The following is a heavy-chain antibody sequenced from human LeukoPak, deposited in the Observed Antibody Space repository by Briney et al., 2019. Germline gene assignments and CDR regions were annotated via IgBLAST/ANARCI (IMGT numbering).Heavy chain of an antibody. Sequence: SETLSLXRTVSGGSISSSSYYWGWIRQPPGKGLEWIGSIYYSGSTYYNPSLKSRVTISVDTSKNQFSLKLSSVTAADTAVYYCASLRFLEWLWDYWGQGTLVTVSS. CDR3: ASLRFLEWLWDY. V-gene: IGHV4-39*01. CDR2: IYYSGST. D-gene: IGHD3-3*01. CDR1: GGSISSSSYY. J-gene: IGHJ4*02.